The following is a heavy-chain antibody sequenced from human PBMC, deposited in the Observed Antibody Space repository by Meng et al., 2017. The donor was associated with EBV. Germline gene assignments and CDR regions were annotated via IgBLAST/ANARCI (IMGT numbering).Heavy chain of an antibody. CDR1: GYTFTSYG. CDR2: ISAYNGNT. Sequence: QVQLVASGAEVKKPGASVTVSCKASGYTFTSYGISWVRQAPGQGLEWMGWISAYNGNTNYAQKLQGRVTMTTDTSTSTAYMELRSLRSDDTAVYYCARDGRLYDTPSPFDYWGQGTLVTVSS. V-gene: IGHV1-18*01. CDR3: ARDGRLYDTPSPFDY. D-gene: IGHD3-22*01. J-gene: IGHJ4*02.